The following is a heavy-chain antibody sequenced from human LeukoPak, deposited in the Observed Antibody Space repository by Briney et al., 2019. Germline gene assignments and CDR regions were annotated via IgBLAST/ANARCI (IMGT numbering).Heavy chain of an antibody. J-gene: IGHJ1*01. CDR1: GFTVSSNY. D-gene: IGHD6-19*01. V-gene: IGHV3-53*01. CDR2: IYSGGST. CDR3: ARPSSGWYSEYFQH. Sequence: PGGSLRLSCAASGFTVSSNYMSWVRQAPGKGLEWVSVIYSGGSTYYADSVKGRFTISRDNAKNSLYLQMNSLRAEDTAVYYCARPSSGWYSEYFQHWGQGTLVTVSS.